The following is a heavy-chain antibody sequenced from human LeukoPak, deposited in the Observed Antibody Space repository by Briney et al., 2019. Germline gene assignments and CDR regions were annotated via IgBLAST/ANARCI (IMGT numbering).Heavy chain of an antibody. CDR1: GYSISSSYY. CDR3: ARADEILRYFDWLSQPFDY. CDR2: IYHSGST. J-gene: IGHJ4*02. D-gene: IGHD3-9*01. V-gene: IGHV4-38-2*01. Sequence: KPSETLSLTCAVSGYSISSSYYWGWIRQPPGKGLEWIGSIYHSGSTYYNPSLKSRVTISVDTSKNQFSLKLSSVTAADTAVYYCARADEILRYFDWLSQPFDYWGQGTLVTVSS.